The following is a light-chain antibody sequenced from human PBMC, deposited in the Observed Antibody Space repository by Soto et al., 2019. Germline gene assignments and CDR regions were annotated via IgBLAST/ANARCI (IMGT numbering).Light chain of an antibody. J-gene: IGKJ2*01. CDR1: QRINSNF. CDR2: DAS. Sequence: EIVLTQSPGTLSLSPGEIATLSCRASQRINSNFLVWYQHKPGQAPRLLIYDASNRATGIPARFSGSGSGTDFTLTISSLEPEDFVVYYCQQRSNWPPMYTFGQGTKLEIK. CDR3: QQRSNWPPMYT. V-gene: IGKV3-11*01.